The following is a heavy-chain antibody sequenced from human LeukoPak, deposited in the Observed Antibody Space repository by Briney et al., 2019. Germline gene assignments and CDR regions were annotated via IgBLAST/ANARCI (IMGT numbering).Heavy chain of an antibody. CDR2: INAGNGNT. CDR1: GYTFTSYA. Sequence: ASVKVSCKASGYTFTSYAMHWVRQAPGQRLEWMGWINAGNGNTKYSQKFQGRVTITRDTSASTAYMELSSLRSEDTAVYYCARRGAEYYYGSGSYLFWGQGTLVTVSS. CDR3: ARRGAEYYYGSGSYLF. V-gene: IGHV1-3*01. J-gene: IGHJ4*02. D-gene: IGHD3-10*01.